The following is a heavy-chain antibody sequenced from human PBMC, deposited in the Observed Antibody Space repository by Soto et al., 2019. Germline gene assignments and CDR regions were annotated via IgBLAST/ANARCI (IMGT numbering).Heavy chain of an antibody. V-gene: IGHV3-15*07. Sequence: GGSLRLSWPASGFTFSNAWINWVRQAPGKGLEWVGRIKSKTDGGTTDYAEPVKGRFAISRDDSNNMVYLQMNSLKIEDTAVYYCTTDSYSTIIIVRFDYWGHGTLVTVSS. CDR2: IKSKTDGGTT. CDR3: TTDSYSTIIIVRFDY. D-gene: IGHD3-22*01. CDR1: GFTFSNAW. J-gene: IGHJ4*01.